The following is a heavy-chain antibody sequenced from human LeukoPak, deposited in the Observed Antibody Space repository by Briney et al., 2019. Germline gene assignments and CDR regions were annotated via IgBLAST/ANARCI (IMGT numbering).Heavy chain of an antibody. J-gene: IGHJ4*02. CDR2: IRSKAYGGTT. V-gene: IGHV3-49*04. CDR1: GFTFGDYA. D-gene: IGHD3-10*01. CDR3: TRGRGDFDY. Sequence: AGGSLRLSCTASGFTFGDYAMSWVRQAPGKGLEWVGFIRSKAYGGTTEYAASVKGRFTISRDDSKSIAYLQMNSLKTEDTAVYYCTRGRGDFDYWGQGTLVTVSS.